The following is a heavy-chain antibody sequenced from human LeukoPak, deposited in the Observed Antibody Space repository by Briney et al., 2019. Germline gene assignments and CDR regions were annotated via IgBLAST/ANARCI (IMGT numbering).Heavy chain of an antibody. D-gene: IGHD2-2*01. J-gene: IGHJ6*03. CDR2: ISGSGGST. Sequence: GGSLRLSCAASGFTFNSYAMSWVRQAPGKGLEWVSAISGSGGSTYYADSVKGRFTISRDNSKNTLHLQMNSLRAEDTAVYYCAPTPPIVVVPAIRPYYMDVWGKGTTVTVSS. CDR1: GFTFNSYA. V-gene: IGHV3-23*01. CDR3: APTPPIVVVPAIRPYYMDV.